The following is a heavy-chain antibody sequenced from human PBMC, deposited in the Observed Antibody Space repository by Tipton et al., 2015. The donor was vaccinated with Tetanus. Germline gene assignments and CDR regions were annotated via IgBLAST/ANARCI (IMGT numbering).Heavy chain of an antibody. Sequence: QLVQSGAEVKKPGESLKISCQGSGYSFKLYWIAWVRQMPGKGLEWMGITYPDDSDTRYSPSFQGQVTISADKFISTAYLQWSSLQASDTAIYYCARRLGPYTGDHIWHFDVWGRGTLVTVSS. CDR1: GYSFKLYW. CDR3: ARRLGPYTGDHIWHFDV. J-gene: IGHJ2*01. V-gene: IGHV5-51*01. D-gene: IGHD3-16*01. CDR2: TYPDDSDT.